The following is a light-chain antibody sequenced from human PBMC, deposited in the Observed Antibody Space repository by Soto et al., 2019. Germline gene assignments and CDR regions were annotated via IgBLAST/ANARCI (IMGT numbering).Light chain of an antibody. CDR3: SSYISSSTV. J-gene: IGLJ2*01. Sequence: QSALTQPASVSGSPGQSITISCTGTSSDVGGYNSVSWYQHHPGKAPKLMIYEVSNRPSGVSNRFSGSKSGNTASLIISGLQAEDEADYYCSSYISSSTVFGVGTKVPVL. CDR1: SSDVGGYNS. V-gene: IGLV2-14*01. CDR2: EVS.